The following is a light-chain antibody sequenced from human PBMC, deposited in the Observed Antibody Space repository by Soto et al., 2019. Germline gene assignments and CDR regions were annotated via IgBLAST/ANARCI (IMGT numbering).Light chain of an antibody. CDR1: RGSIATNY. CDR3: QSYDSSNHWV. V-gene: IGLV6-57*03. Sequence: NFMLTQPHSVSESPGKTVTISCTRSRGSIATNYVQWYQQRPGSAPTTVIFEHNERPSGVPDRFSGSFDSSSNSASLTISGLKTEDEADDYCQSYDSSNHWVFGGGTQLTVL. CDR2: EHN. J-gene: IGLJ3*02.